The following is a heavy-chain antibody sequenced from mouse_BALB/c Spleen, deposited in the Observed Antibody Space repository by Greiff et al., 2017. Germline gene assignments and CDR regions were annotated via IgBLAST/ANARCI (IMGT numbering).Heavy chain of an antibody. CDR1: GFSLTSYD. Sequence: VQLVESGPGLVAPSQSLSITCTVSGFSLTSYDISWIRQPPGKGLEWLGVIWTGGGTNYNSAFMSRLSISTDNSKSQVFLKMNSLQTDDTSIYYCVRDRGYADYWGQGTTLTVSA. J-gene: IGHJ2*01. V-gene: IGHV2-9-2*01. CDR3: VRDRGYADY. D-gene: IGHD2-14*01. CDR2: IWTGGGT.